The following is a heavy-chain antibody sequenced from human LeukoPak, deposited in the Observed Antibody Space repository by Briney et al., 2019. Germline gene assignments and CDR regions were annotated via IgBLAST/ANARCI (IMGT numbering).Heavy chain of an antibody. Sequence: PGGSLRLSCAASGFTFSSYAMSWVRQAPGKGLEWVSTISGSGGNTYYAGSVKGRFTISRDNSKNTLYLQMNSLRAEDTAVYYCAKALGYCSGGNCYSTPYYFDYWGQGTLVTVSS. CDR1: GFTFSSYA. V-gene: IGHV3-23*01. J-gene: IGHJ4*02. D-gene: IGHD2-15*01. CDR3: AKALGYCSGGNCYSTPYYFDY. CDR2: ISGSGGNT.